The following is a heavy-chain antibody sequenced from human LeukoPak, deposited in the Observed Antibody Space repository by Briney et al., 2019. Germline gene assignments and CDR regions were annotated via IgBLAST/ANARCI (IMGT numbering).Heavy chain of an antibody. CDR2: INANNDQT. J-gene: IGHJ4*02. V-gene: IGHV1-18*01. D-gene: IGHD3-10*01. CDR3: ARLNLIRGVRVIDY. Sequence: ASVNVSCKASGYTFNSYGVTWARQAPGQGLEWMGWINANNDQTHYGQNLQDRVTMTTDPSTRTVYMNLRTLRADDTAMYYCARLNLIRGVRVIDYWGQGTLVTVSS. CDR1: GYTFNSYG.